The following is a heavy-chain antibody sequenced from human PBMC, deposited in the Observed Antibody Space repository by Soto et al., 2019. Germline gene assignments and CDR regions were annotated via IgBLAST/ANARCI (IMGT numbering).Heavy chain of an antibody. J-gene: IGHJ5*02. V-gene: IGHV3-23*01. Sequence: EVHLLESGGGLVQPGESLRLSCATSGFTFRSYAMSWVRQAPGKGLEWVSTIRDSGGNTYYADSVKGRFTISRDDSKHPLDLQTKSLRADDTAIYFCAKATGLVDPCNTWGQGTLVTVSP. D-gene: IGHD1-26*01. CDR1: GFTFRSYA. CDR2: IRDSGGNT. CDR3: AKATGLVDPCNT.